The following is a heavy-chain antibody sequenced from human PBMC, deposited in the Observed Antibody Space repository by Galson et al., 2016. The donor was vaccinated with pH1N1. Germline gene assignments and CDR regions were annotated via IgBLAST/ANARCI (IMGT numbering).Heavy chain of an antibody. Sequence: SVKVSCKASGGSFSRHAINWVRQAPGQGLEWMGGIIPVFGIINYAQNFQGRGTITADESTNPASMELSRLRSEDTAVYYCATAGFAAHKFDDWGQGTLVPVSS. CDR1: GGSFSRHA. V-gene: IGHV1-69*13. J-gene: IGHJ4*02. CDR3: ATAGFAAHKFDD. D-gene: IGHD2-15*01. CDR2: IIPVFGII.